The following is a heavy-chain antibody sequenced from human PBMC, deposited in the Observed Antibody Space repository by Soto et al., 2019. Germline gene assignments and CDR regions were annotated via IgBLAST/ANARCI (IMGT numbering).Heavy chain of an antibody. V-gene: IGHV4-59*01. CDR1: GGSISSYY. Sequence: SETLSVTWTVSGGSISSYYWSWIRQPPGKGLEWIGYIYYSGSTNYNPSLKSRVTISVDTSKNQFSLKLSSVTAADTAVYYCARRYGSAFDIWGQGTMVTVSS. CDR3: ARRYGSAFDI. CDR2: IYYSGST. J-gene: IGHJ3*02. D-gene: IGHD3-10*01.